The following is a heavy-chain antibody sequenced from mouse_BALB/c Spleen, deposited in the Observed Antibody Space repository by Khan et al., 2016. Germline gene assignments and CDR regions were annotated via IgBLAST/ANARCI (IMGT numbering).Heavy chain of an antibody. D-gene: IGHD1-1*01. J-gene: IGHJ2*01. Sequence: EVQLQESGGGLVQPKGSSKLSCAASGFTFNTYAMNWVRQAPGKGLEWVARIRSKSNNYATYYADSVKDRFTISRDDSQSMLYLQMSNLKTEATAIYCCVRSLRYYFDYWGQGTTLTVSS. CDR2: IRSKSNNYAT. CDR3: VRSLRYYFDY. V-gene: IGHV10-1*02. CDR1: GFTFNTYA.